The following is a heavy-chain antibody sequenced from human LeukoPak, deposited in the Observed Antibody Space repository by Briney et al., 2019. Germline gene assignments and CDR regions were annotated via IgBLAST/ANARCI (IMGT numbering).Heavy chain of an antibody. CDR1: GFTVSSNY. D-gene: IGHD2-21*02. J-gene: IGHJ4*02. Sequence: GGSLRLSCAASGFTVSSNYMSWVRQAPGKGLEWVSVIYRGGSTYYADSVKGRFTISRDNSENTLYLQMSSLRAEDTAVYYCARGLGDWGRVDYWGQGTLVTVYS. V-gene: IGHV3-66*02. CDR2: IYRGGST. CDR3: ARGLGDWGRVDY.